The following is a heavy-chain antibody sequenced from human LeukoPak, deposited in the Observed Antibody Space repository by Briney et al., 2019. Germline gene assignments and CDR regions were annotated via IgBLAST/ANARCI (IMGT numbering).Heavy chain of an antibody. Sequence: GASVKVSCKASGYSFTSNYIHWVRQAPGQGLEWMGMIYPRDGSTSYAQKFQGRVTVTRDTSTSTVHMELSGLRSEDTAVYYCVRDQEAFDYWGQGTLVTVSS. V-gene: IGHV1-46*01. CDR1: GYSFTSNY. CDR3: VRDQEAFDY. CDR2: IYPRDGST. J-gene: IGHJ4*02.